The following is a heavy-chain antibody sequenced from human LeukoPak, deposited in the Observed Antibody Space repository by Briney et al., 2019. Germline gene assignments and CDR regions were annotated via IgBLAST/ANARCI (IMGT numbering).Heavy chain of an antibody. Sequence: GASVKASCKASGGTFSSYAISWVRQAPGQGLEWMGRIIPIFGIANYAQKFQGRVTITADKSTSTAYMELSSLRSEDTAVYYCARDTSVPTVEMATVDYYYYGMDVWGQGTTVTVSS. D-gene: IGHD5-24*01. J-gene: IGHJ6*02. CDR3: ARDTSVPTVEMATVDYYYYGMDV. CDR2: IIPIFGIA. CDR1: GGTFSSYA. V-gene: IGHV1-69*04.